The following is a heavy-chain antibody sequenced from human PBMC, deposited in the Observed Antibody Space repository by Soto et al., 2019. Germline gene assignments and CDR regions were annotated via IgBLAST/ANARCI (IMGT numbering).Heavy chain of an antibody. CDR2: IYPGDSDT. CDR3: ARAPADIEGVYYYYYGMDV. J-gene: IGHJ6*02. CDR1: GYSFTSYW. D-gene: IGHD2-15*01. Sequence: PGESLKISCKGSGYSFTSYWIGWVRQMPGKGLEWMGIIYPGDSDTRYSPSFQGQVTISADKSISTAYLQWSSLKASDTAMYYCARAPADIEGVYYYYYGMDVWGQGTTVTVSS. V-gene: IGHV5-51*01.